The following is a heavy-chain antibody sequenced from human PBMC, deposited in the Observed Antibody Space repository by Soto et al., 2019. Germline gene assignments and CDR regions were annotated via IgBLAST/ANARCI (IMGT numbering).Heavy chain of an antibody. D-gene: IGHD3-10*01. CDR1: DFDLSSYA. V-gene: IGHV3-30*03. CDR3: GRDSGWPLLNFDN. J-gene: IGHJ4*02. Sequence: PWGSLGVFCASSDFDLSSYAIPWLRQAPGKGLDWVAASSYDGRETFYADSAKGRFTVAKEMSKNTAFLQMNALRREDTAVYICGRDSGWPLLNFDNSGRGTPVTVSS. CDR2: SSYDGRET.